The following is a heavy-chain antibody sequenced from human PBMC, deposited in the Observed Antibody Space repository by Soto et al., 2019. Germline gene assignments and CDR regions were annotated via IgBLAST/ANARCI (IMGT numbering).Heavy chain of an antibody. J-gene: IGHJ4*02. CDR3: ARWRYGDY. D-gene: IGHD1-1*01. CDR1: GYTFTSYG. V-gene: IGHV1-18*01. CDR2: ISAHNGNT. Sequence: QVHLVQSGAEVKKPGASVKVSCKASGYTFTSYGITWVRQAPGQGLEWMGWISAHNGNTDYAQKLQGRVIGTRDTSTSTAYMERRSLISDDTAVYYCARWRYGDYWGQGALVTGSS.